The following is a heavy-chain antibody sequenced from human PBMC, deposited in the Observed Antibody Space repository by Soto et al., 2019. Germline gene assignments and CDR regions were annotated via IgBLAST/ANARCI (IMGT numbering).Heavy chain of an antibody. CDR2: IYPGDSDT. J-gene: IGHJ5*02. D-gene: IGHD2-2*01. Sequence: GESLKISCKGSGYSFTSYWSGWVRQMPGKGLEWMGIIYPGDSDTRYSPSFQGHVTISADKSISTAYLQWSSLKASDTAMYYCASLRSGYCTSTTSYSGSWGQGTLVTVSS. CDR1: GYSFTSYW. CDR3: ASLRSGYCTSTTSYSGS. V-gene: IGHV5-51*01.